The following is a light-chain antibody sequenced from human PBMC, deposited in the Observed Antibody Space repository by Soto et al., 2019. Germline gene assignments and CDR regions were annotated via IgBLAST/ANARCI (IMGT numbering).Light chain of an antibody. V-gene: IGKV3-11*01. CDR3: QQRSNWPPG. Sequence: EIVLPQSPATLSLSPGERATLSCRASQSVSSYFAWYQQKPGQAPRLLIYDASNRATGIPARFSGSESGTDFTLPISSREPEDFAVYYCQQRSNWPPGLGQGTKLEIK. J-gene: IGKJ2*03. CDR2: DAS. CDR1: QSVSSY.